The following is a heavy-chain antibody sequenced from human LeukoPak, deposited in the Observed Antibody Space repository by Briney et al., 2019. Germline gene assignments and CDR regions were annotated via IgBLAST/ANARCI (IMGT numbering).Heavy chain of an antibody. V-gene: IGHV1-2*02. Sequence: GASVKVSCKASGYTFTSYGISWVRQAPGQGLEWMGWINSNSGDTYYAQKFQGRVTMTRDTSITTAYMELSRLRSDDTAVYYCARERHVDNWGQGTLVTVSS. J-gene: IGHJ4*02. CDR3: ARERHVDN. CDR1: GYTFTSYG. CDR2: INSNSGDT.